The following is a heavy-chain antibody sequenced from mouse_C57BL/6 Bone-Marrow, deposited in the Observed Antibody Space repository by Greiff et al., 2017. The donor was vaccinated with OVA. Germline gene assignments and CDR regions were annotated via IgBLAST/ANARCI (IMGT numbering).Heavy chain of an antibody. CDR2: ISSGGDYI. Sequence: EVMLVESGEGLVKPGGSLKLSCAASGFTFSSYAMSWVRQTPEKRLEWVAYISSGGDYIYYADTVKGRFTISRDNARNTLYLQMSSLKSEDTAMYYCTRDYYGYGGFAYWGQGTLVTVSA. J-gene: IGHJ3*01. V-gene: IGHV5-9-1*02. D-gene: IGHD2-2*01. CDR3: TRDYYGYGGFAY. CDR1: GFTFSSYA.